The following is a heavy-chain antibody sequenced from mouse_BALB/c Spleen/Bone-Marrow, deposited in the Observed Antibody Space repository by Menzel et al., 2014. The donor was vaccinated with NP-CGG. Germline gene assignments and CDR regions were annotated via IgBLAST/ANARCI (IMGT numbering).Heavy chain of an antibody. J-gene: IGHJ4*01. D-gene: IGHD1-2*01. CDR1: GYSITSDYA. V-gene: IGHV3-2*02. CDR2: ISYSSST. Sequence: EVKLVESGPGLVKPFQSLSLTCTVTGYSITSDYAWNWIRQFQGNKLEWMGYISYSSSTNYNPSLKSRISITRDTSKNQFFLQLNSVTAEDTATYYCARWDYGDYAMDYWGQGTSVTVSS. CDR3: ARWDYGDYAMDY.